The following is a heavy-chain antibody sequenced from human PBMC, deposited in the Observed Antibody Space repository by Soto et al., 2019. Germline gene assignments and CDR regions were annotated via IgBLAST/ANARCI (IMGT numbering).Heavy chain of an antibody. CDR2: MNPNSGNT. CDR3: VRGKNGFDP. J-gene: IGHJ5*02. Sequence: ASVKVSCKASGYTFTSYDINWVRQATGQGLEWMGWMNPNSGNTDYAQKLQGRVTMTTDTSISTAYMELRSLRSDDTAVYYCVRGKNGFDPWGQGTLVTVSS. CDR1: GYTFTSYD. V-gene: IGHV1-8*01.